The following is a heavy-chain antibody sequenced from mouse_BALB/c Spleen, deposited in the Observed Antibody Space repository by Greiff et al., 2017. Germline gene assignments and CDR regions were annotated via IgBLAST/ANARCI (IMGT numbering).Heavy chain of an antibody. V-gene: IGHV1S81*02. CDR2: INPSNGGT. CDR1: GYTFTSYY. CDR3: ARWVYGNDAMDY. D-gene: IGHD2-1*01. Sequence: LQQPGAELVKPGASVKLSRKASGYTFTSYYMYWVKQRPVQGLEWIGGINPSNGGTNFNEKFKSKAILTVDKSSSTAYMQLSSLTSEDSAVYYCARWVYGNDAMDYWGQGTSVTVSS. J-gene: IGHJ4*01.